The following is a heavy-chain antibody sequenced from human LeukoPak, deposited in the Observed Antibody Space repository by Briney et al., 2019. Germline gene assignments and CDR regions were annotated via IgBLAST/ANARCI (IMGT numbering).Heavy chain of an antibody. CDR2: IYHSGST. D-gene: IGHD3-10*01. Sequence: SGTLSLTCVVSGDSISSSNWWSWVRQPPGKGLEWIGEIYHSGSTNYNPSLKSRVTISVDKSKNQFSLKLSSVTAADTAVYYCARGGYYGSGSYSQFDYWGQGTLVTVSS. V-gene: IGHV4-4*02. CDR3: ARGGYYGSGSYSQFDY. CDR1: GDSISSSNW. J-gene: IGHJ4*02.